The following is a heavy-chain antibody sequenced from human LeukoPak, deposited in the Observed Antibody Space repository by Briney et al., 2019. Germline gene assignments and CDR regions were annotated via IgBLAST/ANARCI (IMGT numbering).Heavy chain of an antibody. J-gene: IGHJ3*02. CDR3: ARVGYCSSTSCYLVRWDDAFDI. V-gene: IGHV1-18*01. Sequence: ASVKVSCKASGYTFTSYGISWVRQAPGQGLEWMGWISAYNGNTNYAQKLQGRVTMTRDTSISTAYMELSRLRSDDTAVYYCARVGYCSSTSCYLVRWDDAFDIWGQGTMVTVSS. CDR1: GYTFTSYG. CDR2: ISAYNGNT. D-gene: IGHD2-2*01.